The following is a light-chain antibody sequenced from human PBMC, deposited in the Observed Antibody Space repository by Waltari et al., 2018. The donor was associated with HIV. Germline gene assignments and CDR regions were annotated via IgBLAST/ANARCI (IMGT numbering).Light chain of an antibody. Sequence: EIVMTQSPATLYVSPGERTILSCRASQSVSNNLAWYKQKPGQAPRLLIHSASTRATGIPARFRGGGAGKDFTLTITSLQSEDSGFYYCQQYGSWPLTFGGGTKVEIK. CDR3: QQYGSWPLT. V-gene: IGKV3-15*01. CDR1: QSVSNN. J-gene: IGKJ4*01. CDR2: SAS.